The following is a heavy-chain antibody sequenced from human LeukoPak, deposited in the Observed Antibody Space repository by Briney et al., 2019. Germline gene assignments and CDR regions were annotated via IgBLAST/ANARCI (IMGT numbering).Heavy chain of an antibody. Sequence: GEFLKISCKGSGYSFTSYWIGWVRQMPGKGLEWMGIIYPGDSDTRYSPSFQGQVTISADKSISTAYLQWSSLKASDTAMYYCARHGDSSGYLTLPFDYWGQGTLVTVSS. V-gene: IGHV5-51*01. CDR1: GYSFTSYW. CDR2: IYPGDSDT. D-gene: IGHD3-22*01. CDR3: ARHGDSSGYLTLPFDY. J-gene: IGHJ4*02.